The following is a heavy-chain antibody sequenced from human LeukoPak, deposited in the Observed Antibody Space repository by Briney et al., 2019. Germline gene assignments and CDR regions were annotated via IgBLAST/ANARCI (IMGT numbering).Heavy chain of an antibody. D-gene: IGHD3-22*01. Sequence: SETLSLTCTVSGGSISSYYWSWIRQPPGKGLEWIGYIYYSGSTNYNPSLKSRVTISVDTSKNQFSLKLSPVTAADTAVYYCARWDSSGYYTFDYWGQGTLVTVSS. CDR2: IYYSGST. V-gene: IGHV4-59*01. CDR3: ARWDSSGYYTFDY. J-gene: IGHJ4*02. CDR1: GGSISSYY.